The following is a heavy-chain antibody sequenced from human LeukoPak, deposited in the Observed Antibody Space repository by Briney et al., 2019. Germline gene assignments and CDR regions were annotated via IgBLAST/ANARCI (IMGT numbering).Heavy chain of an antibody. D-gene: IGHD3-22*01. Sequence: SQTLSLTCTVSGGSISSGDYYWSWIRQPPGKGLEWIGYIYYSGSTYYNPSLKSRVTISVDTSKNQFSLKLSSVTAADTAVYYCARVRRTTYYYDSSGYSRGVQDYWGQGTLVTVSS. CDR1: GGSISSGDYY. J-gene: IGHJ4*02. CDR3: ARVRRTTYYYDSSGYSRGVQDY. CDR2: IYYSGST. V-gene: IGHV4-30-4*01.